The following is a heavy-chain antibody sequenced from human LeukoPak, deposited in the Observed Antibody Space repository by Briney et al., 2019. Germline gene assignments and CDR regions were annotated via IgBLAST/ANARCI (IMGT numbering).Heavy chain of an antibody. CDR3: ASRRPMVRGVIRY. Sequence: PSETLSLTCAVYGGSFSGYYWSWIRQPPGKGLEWIGEINHSGSTNYNPSLKSRVTISVDTSKNQFSLKLSSVTAADTAVYYCASRRPMVRGVIRYWGQGTLVTVSS. CDR2: INHSGST. J-gene: IGHJ4*02. CDR1: GGSFSGYY. V-gene: IGHV4-34*01. D-gene: IGHD3-10*01.